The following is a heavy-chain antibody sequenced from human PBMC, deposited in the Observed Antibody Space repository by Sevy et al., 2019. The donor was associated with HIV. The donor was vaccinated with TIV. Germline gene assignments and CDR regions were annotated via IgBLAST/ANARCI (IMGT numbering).Heavy chain of an antibody. CDR1: GFTFDDYA. J-gene: IGHJ4*01. Sequence: GGSLRLSCAASGFTFDDYAMHWVRQAPGKGLERVSGISWNSASMDYADSVKGRFTISRDNAKNSLYLQMKSLRAEDTALYYCARDRDDGYCTNGVCFNFDNWGQGTLVTVSS. CDR3: ARDRDDGYCTNGVCFNFDN. CDR2: ISWNSASM. D-gene: IGHD2-8*01. V-gene: IGHV3-9*01.